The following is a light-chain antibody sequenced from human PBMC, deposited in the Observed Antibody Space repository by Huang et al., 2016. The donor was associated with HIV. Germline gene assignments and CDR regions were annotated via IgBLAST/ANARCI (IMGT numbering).Light chain of an antibody. Sequence: DTVMTQTPATLSVSPGARATHSCRASQSVGSKLAWFQQKPGQAPRLLIHGASTRATGIPARFSGSGSGTEFTLTISSLQSEDFAVYYCQQYNNWPYTFGQGTKLEIK. J-gene: IGKJ2*01. V-gene: IGKV3-15*01. CDR1: QSVGSK. CDR3: QQYNNWPYT. CDR2: GAS.